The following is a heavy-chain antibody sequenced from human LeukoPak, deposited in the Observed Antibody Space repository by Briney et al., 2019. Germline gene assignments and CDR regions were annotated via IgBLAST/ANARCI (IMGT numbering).Heavy chain of an antibody. V-gene: IGHV4-30-4*08. CDR2: IYYSGST. Sequence: SETLSLTCTVSGGSISSGDYYWSWIRQPPGKGPEWIGYIYYSGSTYYNPSLKSRVTISIDTSKNQFSLKLSSVTAADTAVYYCARVPSIAVALDFWGQGTLVTVSS. CDR3: ARVPSIAVALDF. D-gene: IGHD6-19*01. CDR1: GGSISSGDYY. J-gene: IGHJ4*02.